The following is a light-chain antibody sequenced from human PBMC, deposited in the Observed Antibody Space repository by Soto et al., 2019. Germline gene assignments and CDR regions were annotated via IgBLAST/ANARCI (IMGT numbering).Light chain of an antibody. J-gene: IGKJ1*01. CDR1: QSVRNN. CDR3: QEYDNWPPWT. CDR2: GAS. Sequence: TVMTQSPATLSVSLGEWVTLSCRASQSVRNNLAWYQQKPGQAPRLLIYGASTRATDIPARFSGSGSETEFTLTISGLQSEDFAVYYCQEYDNWPPWTFGQGTKVDIK. V-gene: IGKV3-15*01.